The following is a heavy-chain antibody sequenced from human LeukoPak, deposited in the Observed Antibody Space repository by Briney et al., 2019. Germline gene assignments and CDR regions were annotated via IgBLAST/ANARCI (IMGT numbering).Heavy chain of an antibody. CDR3: AKDKLGSGWEDDY. CDR2: ISSSGSTI. J-gene: IGHJ4*02. D-gene: IGHD6-19*01. Sequence: GGSLRLSCAASGFTFSDYYMSWIRQAPGKGLEWVSYISSSGSTIYYADSVKGRFTISRDNAKNSLHLQMNSLRAEATAVYYCAKDKLGSGWEDDYWGQGTLVTVSS. V-gene: IGHV3-11*01. CDR1: GFTFSDYY.